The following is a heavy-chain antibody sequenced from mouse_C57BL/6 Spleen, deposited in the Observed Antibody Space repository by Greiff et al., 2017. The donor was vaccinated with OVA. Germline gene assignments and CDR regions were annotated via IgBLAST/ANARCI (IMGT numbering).Heavy chain of an antibody. V-gene: IGHV1-61*01. CDR3: ARRDVDYGPFDY. J-gene: IGHJ2*01. D-gene: IGHD1-1*02. Sequence: QVQLQQPGAELVRPGSSVKLSCKASGYTFTSYWMDWVKQRPGQGLEWIGNIYPSDSETHYNQKFKDKATLTVDKSSSTAYMQLSSLTSEDSAVYYCARRDVDYGPFDYWGQGTTLTVSS. CDR2: IYPSDSET. CDR1: GYTFTSYW.